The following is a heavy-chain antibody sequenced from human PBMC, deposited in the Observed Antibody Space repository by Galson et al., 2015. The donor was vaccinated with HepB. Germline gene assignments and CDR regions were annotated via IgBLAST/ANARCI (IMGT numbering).Heavy chain of an antibody. CDR3: VRQWGGYCSGGTCYPITD. CDR1: GGSISSTTYY. CDR2: IYYSGST. Sequence: ETLSLTCTVSGGSISSTTYYWGWIRQPPGKGLEWIGSIYYSGSTNYNPSLKSRVTISVDMSKNQFSLKLSSFTAADTAVYYCVRQWGGYCSGGTCYPITDWGQGTLVTVSS. D-gene: IGHD2-15*01. V-gene: IGHV4-39*01. J-gene: IGHJ4*02.